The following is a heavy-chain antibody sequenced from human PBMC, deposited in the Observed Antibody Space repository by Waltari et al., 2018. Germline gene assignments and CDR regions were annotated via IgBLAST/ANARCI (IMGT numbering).Heavy chain of an antibody. CDR3: AIEGSTWNDLDS. V-gene: IGHV1-8*02. J-gene: IGHJ4*02. Sequence: QVQLVQSGAEVKKPGASVKVSCKASGYTFTDIDFNGVRQANGQGLEWMGWMTPRNGDTGYVENFRGRVTMPSDTSINTAYLELSDLTSEDTAVYYCAIEGSTWNDLDSWGQGTLVTVSA. CDR2: MTPRNGDT. CDR1: GYTFTDID. D-gene: IGHD1-1*01.